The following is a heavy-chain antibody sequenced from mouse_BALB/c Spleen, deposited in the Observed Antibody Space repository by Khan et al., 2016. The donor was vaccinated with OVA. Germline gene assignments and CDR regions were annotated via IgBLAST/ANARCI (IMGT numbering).Heavy chain of an antibody. Sequence: QVQLKQSGAELVRPGSSAKISCKASGYTFSSSWMNWVKHRPGQGLEWIGQIYPGNDDTDYNGKFKDKASLTADKSSRTAYMQLTSLTSEDSAVYFCARYFGSRFAYWGQGTLVTVSA. CDR2: IYPGNDDT. J-gene: IGHJ3*01. CDR1: GYTFSSSW. V-gene: IGHV1-80*01. CDR3: ARYFGSRFAY. D-gene: IGHD1-1*01.